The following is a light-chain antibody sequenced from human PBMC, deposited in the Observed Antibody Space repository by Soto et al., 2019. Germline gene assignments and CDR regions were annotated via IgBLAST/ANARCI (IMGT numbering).Light chain of an antibody. CDR3: CSYARSSTLYV. CDR1: SSDVGSYNL. Sequence: QSALTQPASVSGSPGQSITISCTGTSSDVGSYNLVSWYQQHPGKAPKLMIYEVNKRPSGVSNRFSGPKSGNTASLTISGLQAEDEADYYCCSYARSSTLYVFGSGTKLTVL. V-gene: IGLV2-23*02. CDR2: EVN. J-gene: IGLJ1*01.